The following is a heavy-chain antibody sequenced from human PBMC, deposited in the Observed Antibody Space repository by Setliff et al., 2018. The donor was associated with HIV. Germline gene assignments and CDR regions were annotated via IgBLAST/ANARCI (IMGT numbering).Heavy chain of an antibody. CDR2: IRGYDEAT. Sequence: GGSLRLSCAASGFTFSSFAMTWVRQAPGKGLEWVTTIRGYDEATHYTDSVKGRFTISRDISRNTLYLQMNSLRVEDTAVYYCAKVGSSGYYEMCDYWGQGTLGTVSS. J-gene: IGHJ4*02. CDR3: AKVGSSGYYEMCDY. V-gene: IGHV3-23*01. CDR1: GFTFSSFA. D-gene: IGHD5-12*01.